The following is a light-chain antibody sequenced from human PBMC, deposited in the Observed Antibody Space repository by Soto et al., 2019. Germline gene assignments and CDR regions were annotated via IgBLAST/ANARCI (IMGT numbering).Light chain of an antibody. CDR1: ISNIGSNT. J-gene: IGLJ1*01. CDR3: AAWDDSLNGYV. CDR2: SNN. Sequence: QSVLSQPASAPGTPGQRFTISCSGSISNIGSNTVNWYQQLPGTAPKLLIYSNNQRPSGVPDRFSGSKSGTSASLAISGLQSEDEADYYCAAWDDSLNGYVFGTGTKVTV. V-gene: IGLV1-44*01.